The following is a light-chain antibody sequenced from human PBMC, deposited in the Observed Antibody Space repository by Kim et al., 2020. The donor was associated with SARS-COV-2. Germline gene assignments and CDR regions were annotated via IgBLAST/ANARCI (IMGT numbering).Light chain of an antibody. CDR2: DVT. J-gene: IGLJ1*01. V-gene: IGLV2-14*03. CDR3: SSYRSSGYV. Sequence: QSALTQPASVSGSPGQSITISCTGTSSDVGGYNYVPWYQQYPGKAPKLMLYDVTKRPSGVSNRFSGSKSGNTASLTISGLQAEDEADYYCSSYRSSGYVFGTGTKVTVL. CDR1: SSDVGGYNY.